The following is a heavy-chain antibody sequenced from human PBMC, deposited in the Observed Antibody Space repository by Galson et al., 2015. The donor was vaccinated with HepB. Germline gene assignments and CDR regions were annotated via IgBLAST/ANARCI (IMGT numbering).Heavy chain of an antibody. CDR1: GGSISSYY. V-gene: IGHV4-59*01. Sequence: SETLSLTCTVSGGSISSYYWSWIRQPPGKGLERIGYIYYSGSTNYNPSLKSRVTISVDTSKNQFSLKLSSVTAADTAVYYCARVAIFGRRFDPWGQGTLVTVSS. J-gene: IGHJ5*02. CDR3: ARVAIFGRRFDP. CDR2: IYYSGST. D-gene: IGHD3-3*01.